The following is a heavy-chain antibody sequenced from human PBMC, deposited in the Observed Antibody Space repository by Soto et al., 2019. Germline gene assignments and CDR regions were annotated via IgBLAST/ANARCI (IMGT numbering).Heavy chain of an antibody. V-gene: IGHV4-39*01. J-gene: IGHJ3*02. D-gene: IGHD2-2*01. CDR2: IYYSGST. CDR3: ARHAGRGYCSSTSCYAFDI. Sequence: SDTLSLTCTVSCSAISSIIYYWGGIRQPRGKGLELIGSIYYSGSTSSNPSLKSRVTISVDTSKNQFSLKLSSVTAADTAVYYCARHAGRGYCSSTSCYAFDIWGQGTMVT. CDR1: CSAISSIIYY.